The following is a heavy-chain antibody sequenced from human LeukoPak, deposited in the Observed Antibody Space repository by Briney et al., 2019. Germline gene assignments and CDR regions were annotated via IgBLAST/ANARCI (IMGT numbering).Heavy chain of an antibody. D-gene: IGHD5-18*01. CDR3: ARDQGYSYENYYYGMDV. V-gene: IGHV1-24*01. Sequence: ASVKVSCKVSGYTLTELSMHWVRQAPGKGLEWMGGFDPEDGETIYAQKFQGRVTMTEDSSTDTTYMELSSLRSEDTAVYYCARDQGYSYENYYYGMDVWGQGTTVTVSS. J-gene: IGHJ6*02. CDR1: GYTLTELS. CDR2: FDPEDGET.